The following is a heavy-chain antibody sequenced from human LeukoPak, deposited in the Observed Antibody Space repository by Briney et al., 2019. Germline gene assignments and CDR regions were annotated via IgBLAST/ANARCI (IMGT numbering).Heavy chain of an antibody. CDR1: GYSFTTYW. CDR3: ARMIGLGEVSPYFDS. Sequence: GESLKISCKGSGYSFTTYWIAWVRQMPGKGLEGMGIIYSRDSDIRYSPPFQGQVTISADKSISTAYLQWNSLKAWDTAMYYCARMIGLGEVSPYFDSWGPGSLVTVSS. V-gene: IGHV5-51*01. CDR2: IYSRDSDI. J-gene: IGHJ4*02. D-gene: IGHD3-16*02.